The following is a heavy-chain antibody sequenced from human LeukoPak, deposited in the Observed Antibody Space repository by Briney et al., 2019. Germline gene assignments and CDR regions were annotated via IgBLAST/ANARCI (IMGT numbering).Heavy chain of an antibody. J-gene: IGHJ4*02. D-gene: IGHD3-10*01. CDR2: ISYSGTT. CDR3: AANSADYNTLGSSYKV. V-gene: IGHV4-39*01. Sequence: TFSSYALSWIRQSPGKGLEWIGSISYSGTTYYNPSLKSRVTISVDTSKNQFSLKLNSVTAADTAVFYCAANSADYNTLGSSYKVWGQGTLVTVSS. CDR1: TFSSYA.